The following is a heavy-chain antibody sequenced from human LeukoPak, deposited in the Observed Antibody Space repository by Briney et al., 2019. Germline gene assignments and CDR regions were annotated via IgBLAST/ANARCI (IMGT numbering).Heavy chain of an antibody. Sequence: GGSLRLSCAASGVTVSSQYMNWVRRAPGKGLEWVSVIYGVDGTSYADSVKGRFTISRDKLKSTVYLQMNSLRVEDTALYYCSSDLLYWGQGTQVTVSS. CDR1: GVTVSSQY. J-gene: IGHJ4*02. D-gene: IGHD2-15*01. CDR2: IYGVDGT. V-gene: IGHV3-53*01. CDR3: SSDLLY.